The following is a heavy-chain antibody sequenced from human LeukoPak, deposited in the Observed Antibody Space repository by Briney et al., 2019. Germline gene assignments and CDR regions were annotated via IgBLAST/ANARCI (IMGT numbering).Heavy chain of an antibody. J-gene: IGHJ6*03. CDR3: ARGREEQWLVKYYYYMDV. CDR1: GYTFTNYG. D-gene: IGHD6-19*01. Sequence: GASVTVSFKASGYTFTNYGISWVRQAPGQGLEWMGWISAYNGNTNYAQKLQGRVTMTTDTSTSTAYMELRSLRSDDTAVYYCARGREEQWLVKYYYYMDVWGKGTTVTISS. V-gene: IGHV1-18*01. CDR2: ISAYNGNT.